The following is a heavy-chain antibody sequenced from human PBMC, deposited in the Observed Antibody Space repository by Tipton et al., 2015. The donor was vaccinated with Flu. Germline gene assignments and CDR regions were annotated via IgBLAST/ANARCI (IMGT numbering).Heavy chain of an antibody. V-gene: IGHV4-39*07. CDR1: GGSISSSSYY. CDR3: ARDLREGRITIFGVVTQFDP. D-gene: IGHD3-3*01. J-gene: IGHJ5*02. CDR2: IYYSGST. Sequence: TLSLTCTVSGGSISSSSYYWGWIREPPGKGLEWIGSIYYSGSTYYNPSLKSRVTISVDTSKNQFYLKLSSVTAADTAVYYCARDLREGRITIFGVVTQFDPWGQGTLVTVSS.